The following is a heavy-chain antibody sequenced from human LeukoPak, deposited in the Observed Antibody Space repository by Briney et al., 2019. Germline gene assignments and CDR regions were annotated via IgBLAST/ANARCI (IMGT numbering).Heavy chain of an antibody. V-gene: IGHV3-30*03. Sequence: GGSLKLSCAASGFTFSNYVMQWVRQAPGKGLEWVALIANDGSNKYYADSVKGRFTISRENSKNTVYLQMNSLRAEDTAVYYCAREHYFYHMDGWGEGTTVTVSS. J-gene: IGHJ6*03. CDR3: AREHYFYHMDG. CDR2: IANDGSNK. CDR1: GFTFSNYV.